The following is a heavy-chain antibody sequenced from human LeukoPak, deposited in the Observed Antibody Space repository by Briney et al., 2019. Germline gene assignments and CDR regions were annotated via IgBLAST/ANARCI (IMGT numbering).Heavy chain of an antibody. V-gene: IGHV1-2*02. CDR2: INPNSGGT. Sequence: GASVKVSCKASGYTFTGYYMHWVRQAPGQGLEWMGWINPNSGGTNYAQKFQGRVTMTRDTSISTAYMELSRLRSDDTAVYYCARSMVRGVWGAFDIWGQGTMVTVSS. CDR1: GYTFTGYY. D-gene: IGHD3-10*01. CDR3: ARSMVRGVWGAFDI. J-gene: IGHJ3*02.